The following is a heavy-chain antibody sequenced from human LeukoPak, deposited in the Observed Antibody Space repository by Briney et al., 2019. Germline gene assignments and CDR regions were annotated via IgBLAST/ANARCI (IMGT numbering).Heavy chain of an antibody. V-gene: IGHV3-11*01. Sequence: GGSLRLSCAASGFTFSDYYMSWIRQAPGKGLEWVSYISSSGSTIYYADSVKGRFTISRDNAKNSPYLQMNSLRAEDTAVYYCARGEEQWLVERQAGPDYWGQGTLVTVSS. CDR2: ISSSGSTI. D-gene: IGHD6-19*01. CDR3: ARGEEQWLVERQAGPDY. CDR1: GFTFSDYY. J-gene: IGHJ4*02.